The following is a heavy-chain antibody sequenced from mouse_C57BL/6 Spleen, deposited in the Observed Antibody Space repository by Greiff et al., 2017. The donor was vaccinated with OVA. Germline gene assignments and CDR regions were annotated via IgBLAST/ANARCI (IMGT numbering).Heavy chain of an antibody. CDR1: GYAFSSYW. D-gene: IGHD1-1*01. Sequence: QVQLQQSGAELVKPGASVKISCKASGYAFSSYWMNWVKQRPGKGLEWIGQIYPGDGDTNYNGKFKGKATLTADKSSSTAYMQLSSLTSEDSAVYFCARSLYYGSSVDYWGQGTTLTVSS. CDR2: IYPGDGDT. V-gene: IGHV1-80*01. J-gene: IGHJ2*01. CDR3: ARSLYYGSSVDY.